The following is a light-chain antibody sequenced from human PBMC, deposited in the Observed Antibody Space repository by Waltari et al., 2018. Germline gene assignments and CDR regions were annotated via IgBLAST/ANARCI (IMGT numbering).Light chain of an antibody. CDR2: KND. Sequence: QSVFTQPPSASGTPGQRVTISCSGSSSNIGTNYVYWYQQLPGTAPKLLIYKNDQRPSGVPDRFSGSKSGTSASLAISGLRSEDESTYYCAAWDDSRGVFGGGTKLTVL. CDR1: SSNIGTNY. J-gene: IGLJ3*02. V-gene: IGLV1-47*01. CDR3: AAWDDSRGV.